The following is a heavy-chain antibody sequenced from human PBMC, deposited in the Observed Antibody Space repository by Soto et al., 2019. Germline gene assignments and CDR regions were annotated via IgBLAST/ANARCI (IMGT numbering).Heavy chain of an antibody. Sequence: PGGSLRLSCAASGFTFSSYGMHWVRQAPGKGLEWVAVIWYDGSNKYYADSVKGRFTISRDNSKNTLYLQMNSLRAEDMAVYYCARESSGSYYVSYYYYYGMDVWGQGTTVTVSS. V-gene: IGHV3-33*01. CDR1: GFTFSSYG. D-gene: IGHD1-26*01. CDR3: ARESSGSYYVSYYYYYGMDV. CDR2: IWYDGSNK. J-gene: IGHJ6*02.